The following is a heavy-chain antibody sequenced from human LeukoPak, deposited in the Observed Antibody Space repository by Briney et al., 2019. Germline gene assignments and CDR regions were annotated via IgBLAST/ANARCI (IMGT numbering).Heavy chain of an antibody. CDR3: ARDNPVFHDAFDI. J-gene: IGHJ3*02. CDR2: IKQDGSEK. Sequence: PGGSLRLSCAASGFTFSSYWMSWVRQAPGKGLEWVANIKQDGSEKYYVDSVKGRFTISRDNAKNSLYLQMNSLRAEDTAVYYCARDNPVFHDAFDIWGQGTMVTVSS. V-gene: IGHV3-7*01. CDR1: GFTFSSYW.